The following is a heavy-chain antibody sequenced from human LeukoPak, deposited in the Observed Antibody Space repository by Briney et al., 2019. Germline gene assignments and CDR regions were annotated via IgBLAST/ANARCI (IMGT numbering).Heavy chain of an antibody. CDR2: IYYSGST. J-gene: IGHJ6*03. Sequence: SETLSLTCAVHSGSFSGYYWSWIRQPPGKGLEWIGYIYYSGSTNYNPSLKSRVTISVDTSKNQFSLKLSSVTAADTAVYYCARGDSSSWYQFYYYYMDVWGKGTTVTVSS. V-gene: IGHV4-59*01. CDR1: SGSFSGYY. CDR3: ARGDSSSWYQFYYYYMDV. D-gene: IGHD6-13*01.